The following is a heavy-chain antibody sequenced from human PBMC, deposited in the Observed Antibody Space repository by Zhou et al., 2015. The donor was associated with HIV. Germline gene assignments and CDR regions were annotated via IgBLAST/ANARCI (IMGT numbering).Heavy chain of an antibody. Sequence: QVQLVQSGAEVKKPGSSVKVSCKASGGTFSSYAISWVRQAPGQGLEWMGGIIPIFGTANYAQKFQGRVTITADESTSTAYMELSSLRSEDTAVYYCASGRIYSYGAYYYYGMDVVGPRDHGHRLL. CDR2: IIPIFGTA. J-gene: IGHJ6*02. D-gene: IGHD5-18*01. CDR1: GGTFSSYA. V-gene: IGHV1-69*12. CDR3: ASGRIYSYGAYYYYGMDV.